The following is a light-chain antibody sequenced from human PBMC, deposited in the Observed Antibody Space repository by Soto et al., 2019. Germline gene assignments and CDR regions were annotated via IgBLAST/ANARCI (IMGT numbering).Light chain of an antibody. Sequence: QSVLTQPPSASGSPGQSVTISCTGTSSDVGGYNYVSWYQQHPGKAPKLMIYEVSKRPSGVPDRFSGSKSGNTASLTVSGLQAEDEADYYCSSYAGIVILFGTGTKVTVL. CDR2: EVS. V-gene: IGLV2-8*01. J-gene: IGLJ1*01. CDR1: SSDVGGYNY. CDR3: SSYAGIVIL.